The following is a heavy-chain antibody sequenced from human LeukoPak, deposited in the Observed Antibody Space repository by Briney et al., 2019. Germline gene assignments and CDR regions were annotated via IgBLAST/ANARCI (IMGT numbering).Heavy chain of an antibody. CDR2: ISYDGSNK. CDR3: ARSSGTDSGWWYWFDP. J-gene: IGHJ5*02. Sequence: GGSLRLSCAASGFTFSSYSMNWVRQAPGKGLEWVAVISYDGSNKYYADSVKGRFTISRDNSKNTLYLQMNSLRAEDTAVYYCARSSGTDSGWWYWFDPWGQGTLVTVSS. CDR1: GFTFSSYS. V-gene: IGHV3-30*03. D-gene: IGHD6-19*01.